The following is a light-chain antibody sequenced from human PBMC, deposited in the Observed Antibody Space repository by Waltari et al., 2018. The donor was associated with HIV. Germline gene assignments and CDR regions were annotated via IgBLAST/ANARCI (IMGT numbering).Light chain of an antibody. V-gene: IGLV4-69*01. Sequence: QVVLTQAPSASASLGTSVNFTCTLSSGHSSYDIAWHQQPPGTVPRYLMKLHSDGGHNRGDGIPDRFSGCSSGAERHLIISSLHSDDEADYYCQTWGSGIVIFGGGTKLTVL. J-gene: IGLJ2*01. CDR3: QTWGSGIVI. CDR1: SGHSSYD. CDR2: LHSDGGH.